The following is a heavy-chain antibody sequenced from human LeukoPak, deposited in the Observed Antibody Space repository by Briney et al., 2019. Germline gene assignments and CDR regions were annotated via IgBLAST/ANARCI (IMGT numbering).Heavy chain of an antibody. V-gene: IGHV3-30*02. Sequence: GGSLRLSCAASGFTFSSYGMHWVRQAPGKGLEWVAFIRYDGSNKYYADSVKGRFTISRDNSKNTLYLQMNSLRAEDTAVYYCARDFYSWLRIFDYWGQGTLVTVSS. CDR1: GFTFSSYG. D-gene: IGHD5-12*01. CDR3: ARDFYSWLRIFDY. J-gene: IGHJ4*02. CDR2: IRYDGSNK.